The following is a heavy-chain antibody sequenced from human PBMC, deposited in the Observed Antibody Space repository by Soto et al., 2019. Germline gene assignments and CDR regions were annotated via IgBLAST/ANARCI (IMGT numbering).Heavy chain of an antibody. CDR1: GFTFSSYG. D-gene: IGHD6-13*01. J-gene: IGHJ3*02. CDR2: IWYDGSNK. CDR3: ARGQLANDAFDI. V-gene: IGHV3-33*01. Sequence: GGSLRLSCAASGFTFSSYGMHWVRQAPGKGLEWVAVIWYDGSNKYYADSVKGRFTISRDNSKNTLYLQMNSLRAEDTAVYYCARGQLANDAFDIWGQGTMVSVS.